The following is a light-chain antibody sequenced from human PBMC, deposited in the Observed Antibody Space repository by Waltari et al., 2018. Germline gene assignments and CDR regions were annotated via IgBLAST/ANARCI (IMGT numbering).Light chain of an antibody. V-gene: IGKV1-5*03. CDR1: QSIGSW. CDR2: KAS. J-gene: IGKJ1*01. Sequence: DIQMTQFPSTLSASVGDRVTITCRASQSIGSWLAWDQQKPGEAPKVLIYKASILESGVPSRFSGSGSGTEFTLTISSLQPDDFATYYCQQYQSPPWTFGQGTNVEIK. CDR3: QQYQSPPWT.